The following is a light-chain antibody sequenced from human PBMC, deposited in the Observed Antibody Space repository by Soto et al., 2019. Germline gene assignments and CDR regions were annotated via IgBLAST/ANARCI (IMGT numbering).Light chain of an antibody. CDR2: GNS. V-gene: IGLV1-40*01. Sequence: QPVLTQPPSVSGAPGQRVTISCTGSSSNIGAGYDVHWYQQLPGTAPKLLIYGNSNRPSGVPDRFSGSKSGTSASLAITGLRAEDEADYYCQSYDSSLSGWVFGRGTKLTVL. CDR1: SSNIGAGYD. CDR3: QSYDSSLSGWV. J-gene: IGLJ3*02.